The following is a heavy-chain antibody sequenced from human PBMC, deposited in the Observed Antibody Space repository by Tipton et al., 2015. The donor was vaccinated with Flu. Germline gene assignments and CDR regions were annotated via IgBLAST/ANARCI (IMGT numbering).Heavy chain of an antibody. Sequence: SLRLSCSVSGFNFSSHAVSWVRQAPGGGLEWVSGISGRGRSTYYAGSVKGRFTISRDNSKNTVYLQMNGLRAQDTAVYYCAKEIEWLLGYFDQWGRGALVIASS. CDR2: ISGRGRST. CDR3: AKEIEWLLGYFDQ. J-gene: IGHJ4*02. D-gene: IGHD5-24*01. CDR1: GFNFSSHA. V-gene: IGHV3-23*01.